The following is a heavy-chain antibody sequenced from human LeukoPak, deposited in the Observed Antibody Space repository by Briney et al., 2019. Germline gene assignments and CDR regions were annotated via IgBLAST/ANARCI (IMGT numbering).Heavy chain of an antibody. J-gene: IGHJ3*02. Sequence: SVKVSCKASGGTFSSYAISWVRQAPGQGLEWMGGIIPIFGTANCAQKFQGRVTITADKSTSTAYMELSSLRSEDTAVYYCARSSTMIVVGKRGDAFDIWGQGTMVTVSS. CDR2: IIPIFGTA. CDR3: ARSSTMIVVGKRGDAFDI. D-gene: IGHD3-22*01. V-gene: IGHV1-69*06. CDR1: GGTFSSYA.